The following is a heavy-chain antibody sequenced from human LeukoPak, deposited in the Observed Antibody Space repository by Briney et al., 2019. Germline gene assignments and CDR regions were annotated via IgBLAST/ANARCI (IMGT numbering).Heavy chain of an antibody. J-gene: IGHJ4*02. CDR2: IYPGDSTT. CDR3: ARQFGGNSEFDY. V-gene: IGHV5-51*01. CDR1: GYSFTNYW. Sequence: GESLKISCKGSGYSFTNYWIAWVRQLPGKGLEWMGIIYPGDSTTTYSPSFQGQVTISADKSISTAYLQWSSLKASGTAMYYCARQFGGNSEFDYWGQGTLVTVSS. D-gene: IGHD4-23*01.